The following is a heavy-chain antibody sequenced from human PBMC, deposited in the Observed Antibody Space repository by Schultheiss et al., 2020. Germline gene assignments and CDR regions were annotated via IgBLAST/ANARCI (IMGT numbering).Heavy chain of an antibody. J-gene: IGHJ6*02. CDR2: IYYSGST. Sequence: SETLSLTCTVSGGSINSDYWNWIRQSPGKGLEWIGYIYYSGSTNYNPSLKSRVTISVDTSKNQFSLKLSSVTAADTAVYYCARDGSAMDVWGQGTTVTVSS. V-gene: IGHV4-59*01. CDR3: ARDGSAMDV. CDR1: GGSINSDY.